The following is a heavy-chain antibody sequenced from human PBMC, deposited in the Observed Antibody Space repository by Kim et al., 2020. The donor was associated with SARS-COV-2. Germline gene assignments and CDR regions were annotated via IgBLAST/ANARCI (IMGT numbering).Heavy chain of an antibody. CDR1: GDSVSSNSAA. V-gene: IGHV6-1*01. D-gene: IGHD6-19*01. CDR2: TYYRSKWYN. Sequence: SQTLSLTCAISGDSVSSNSAAWNWIRQSPSRGLEWLGRTYYRSKWYNDYAVSVKNRITINQDTSKNQFSLQLSSVTPEDTALYYCARNEGSGWYVGSHFDYWGQGTLVTVSS. J-gene: IGHJ4*02. CDR3: ARNEGSGWYVGSHFDY.